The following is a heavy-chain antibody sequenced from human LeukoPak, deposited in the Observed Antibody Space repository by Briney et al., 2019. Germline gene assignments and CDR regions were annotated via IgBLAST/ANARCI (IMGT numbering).Heavy chain of an antibody. J-gene: IGHJ4*02. V-gene: IGHV5-51*01. D-gene: IGHD5-24*01. CDR2: IYPGDSDT. CDR3: ARHFGLGAGHNYYFDY. CDR1: GYSFTSFW. Sequence: GESLKISCKGSGYSFTSFWIGWVRQMPGKGLEWMGIIYPGDSDTKYSPSFQGQVTISADRSISTAYLQWSSLKASDTAIYYCARHFGLGAGHNYYFDYWGQGTLLTVSS.